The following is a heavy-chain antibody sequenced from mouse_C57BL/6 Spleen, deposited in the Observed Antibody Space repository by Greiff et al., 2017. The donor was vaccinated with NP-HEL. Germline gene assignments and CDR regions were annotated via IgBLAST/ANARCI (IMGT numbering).Heavy chain of an antibody. CDR1: GYTFTSYW. J-gene: IGHJ1*03. CDR3: ARRPDYYGSSHWYFDV. CDR2: IDPSDSYT. Sequence: QVQLQQPGAELVRPGTSVKLSCKASGYTFTSYWMHWVKQRPGQGLEWIGVIDPSDSYTNYNQKFKGKATLTVDTSSSTAYMQLSSLTSEDSAVYYCARRPDYYGSSHWYFDVWGTGTTVTVSS. D-gene: IGHD1-1*01. V-gene: IGHV1-59*01.